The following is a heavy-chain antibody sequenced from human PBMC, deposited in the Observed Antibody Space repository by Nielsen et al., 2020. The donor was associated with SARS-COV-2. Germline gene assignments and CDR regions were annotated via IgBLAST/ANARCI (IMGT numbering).Heavy chain of an antibody. J-gene: IGHJ6*02. CDR3: AKDDTIFGVVNYYYGMDV. D-gene: IGHD3-3*01. Sequence: GGSLSLPCAASGFTCSSYGMHWVRQAPGKGLEWVAVISYDGSNKYYADSVKGRFTISRDNSKNTLYLQMNSLRAEDTAVYYCAKDDTIFGVVNYYYGMDVWGQGTTVTVSS. CDR1: GFTCSSYG. CDR2: ISYDGSNK. V-gene: IGHV3-30*18.